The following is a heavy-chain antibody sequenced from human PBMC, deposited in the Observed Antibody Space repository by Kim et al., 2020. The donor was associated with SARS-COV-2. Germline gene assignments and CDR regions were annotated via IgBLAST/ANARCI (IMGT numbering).Heavy chain of an antibody. CDR3: ARVISSTSCLNP. CDR1: GFTFSDFY. D-gene: IGHD2-2*01. V-gene: IGHV3-11*01. CDR2: ISSSGSTI. J-gene: IGHJ5*02. Sequence: GGSLRLSCAASGFTFSDFYMSWIRQAPGKGLEWVSYISSSGSTIYYADSVKGRFTISRDNAKNSLYLQMNSLRAEDTAVYYCARVISSTSCLNPWGQGTLVTVSS.